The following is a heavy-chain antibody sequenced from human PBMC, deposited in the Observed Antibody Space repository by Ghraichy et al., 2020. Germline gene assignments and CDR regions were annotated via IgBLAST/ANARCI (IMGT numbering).Heavy chain of an antibody. CDR3: ARDLVSENQWELPYDAFDI. J-gene: IGHJ3*02. CDR1: GGSISSYY. CDR2: IYTSGSI. D-gene: IGHD1-26*01. Sequence: SETLSLTCTVSGGSISSYYWSWIRQPAGKGLEWIGRIYTSGSINYNPSLKSRVTMSVDTSKNQFSLKLSSVTAADTAVYYCARDLVSENQWELPYDAFDIWGQGTMVTVSS. V-gene: IGHV4-4*07.